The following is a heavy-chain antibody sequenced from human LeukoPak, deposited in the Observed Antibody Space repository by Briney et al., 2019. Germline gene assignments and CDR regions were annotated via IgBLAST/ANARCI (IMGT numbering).Heavy chain of an antibody. V-gene: IGHV3-30*03. Sequence: PGRSLRLSCAASGFTFDDYAMHWVRQAPGKGLEWVAVISYDGSNKYYADSVKGRFTISRDNSKNTLYLQMNSLRAEDTAVYYCASQTTAYDYWGQGTLVTVSS. J-gene: IGHJ4*02. CDR1: GFTFDDYA. CDR3: ASQTTAYDY. CDR2: ISYDGSNK. D-gene: IGHD4-17*01.